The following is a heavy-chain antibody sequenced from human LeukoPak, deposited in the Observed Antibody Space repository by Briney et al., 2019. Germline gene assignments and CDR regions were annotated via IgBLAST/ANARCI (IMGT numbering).Heavy chain of an antibody. Sequence: PGGSLRLSCATSGFPFNSYALSWVRQAPGKGLEWVSAISGSGSSTYYADSVKGRFTISRDNSKNTLYLQMNSLRAEDTAVYYCAKVGGLRFLEWSPAGYFDFWGQGTLVTVSS. J-gene: IGHJ4*02. CDR1: GFPFNSYA. CDR3: AKVGGLRFLEWSPAGYFDF. V-gene: IGHV3-23*01. CDR2: ISGSGSST. D-gene: IGHD3-3*01.